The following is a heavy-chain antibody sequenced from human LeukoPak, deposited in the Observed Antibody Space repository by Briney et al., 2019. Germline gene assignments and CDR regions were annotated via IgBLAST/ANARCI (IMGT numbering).Heavy chain of an antibody. CDR3: AREEFGSVVGATFFASPPGVLDP. CDR2: INHSGST. D-gene: IGHD2-15*01. J-gene: IGHJ5*02. CDR1: GGSFSGYY. V-gene: IGHV4-34*01. Sequence: PSETLSLTCGVYGGSFSGYYWSWIRQPPGKGLEWIGEINHSGSTNYNASLKSRVTISVDTSKNQFSLKLSSVTAADTAVYYCAREEFGSVVGATFFASPPGVLDPWGQGTLVSVSS.